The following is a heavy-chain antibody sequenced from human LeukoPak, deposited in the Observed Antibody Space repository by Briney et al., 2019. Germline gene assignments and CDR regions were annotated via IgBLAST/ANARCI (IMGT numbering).Heavy chain of an antibody. J-gene: IGHJ4*02. Sequence: GGSLRLSCAASGFTFSSYGMHWVRQAPGKGLEWVAVIWYDGSNKYYADSVKGRFTISRDNSKNTLYLQMNSLRAEDTAVHYCARGLSGSSSWVDYWGQGTLVTVSS. D-gene: IGHD6-13*01. V-gene: IGHV3-33*08. CDR2: IWYDGSNK. CDR3: ARGLSGSSSWVDY. CDR1: GFTFSSYG.